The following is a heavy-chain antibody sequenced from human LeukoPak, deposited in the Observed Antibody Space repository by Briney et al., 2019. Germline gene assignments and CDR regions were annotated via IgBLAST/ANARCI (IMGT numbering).Heavy chain of an antibody. CDR1: GFTFSSYW. D-gene: IGHD2-15*01. CDR3: ARDCSSGGSCYRRGMDV. Sequence: GGSLRLSCAASGFTFSSYWMSWVRQAPGKGLEWVANIKQDGSEKYYVDSVKGRFTISRDNAKNSLYLQMNSLRAEDTAVYYCARDCSSGGSCYRRGMDVWGQGTTVTVSS. CDR2: IKQDGSEK. J-gene: IGHJ6*02. V-gene: IGHV3-7*01.